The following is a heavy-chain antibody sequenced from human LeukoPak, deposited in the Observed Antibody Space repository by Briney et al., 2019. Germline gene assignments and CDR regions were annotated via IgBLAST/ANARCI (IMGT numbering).Heavy chain of an antibody. Sequence: ASVKVSCKASGYTFTSYYMHWVRQAPGQGLEWMGIINPSGGSTSYAQKFQGRVTMTRDTSTSTAYMELSSLRSEDTAVYYCAGSIAVAGTYFDYWGQGTLVTVSS. CDR1: GYTFTSYY. CDR2: INPSGGST. D-gene: IGHD6-19*01. V-gene: IGHV1-46*01. J-gene: IGHJ4*02. CDR3: AGSIAVAGTYFDY.